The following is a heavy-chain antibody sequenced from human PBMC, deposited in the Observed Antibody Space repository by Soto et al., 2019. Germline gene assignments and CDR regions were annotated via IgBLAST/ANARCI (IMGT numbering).Heavy chain of an antibody. CDR3: AKDHSGDYGLTRFDP. V-gene: IGHV3-23*01. D-gene: IGHD3-10*01. CDR2: ISGSGGST. Sequence: GGSLRLSCAASGFTFSSYAMSWVRQAPGKGLEWVSAISGSGGSTYYADSVKGRFTISRDNSKNTLYLQMNSLRAEDTAVYYCAKDHSGDYGLTRFDPWGQGTLVTVSS. J-gene: IGHJ5*02. CDR1: GFTFSSYA.